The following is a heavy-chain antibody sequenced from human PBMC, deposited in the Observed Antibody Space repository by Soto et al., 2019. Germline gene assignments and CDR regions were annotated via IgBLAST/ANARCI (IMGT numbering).Heavy chain of an antibody. CDR2: ISSGGDNT. CDR1: GFTFSSYW. V-gene: IGHV3-74*01. Sequence: GGSLRLSCAASGFTFSSYWMHWVRQAPGKGLEWVSRISSGGDNTHYADSVKGRFTITRDNSKNMLYLEMNSLTVEDTAVYYCVRRAQYFDGTGFHAFDIWGQGTRVTVSS. D-gene: IGHD3-22*01. J-gene: IGHJ3*02. CDR3: VRRAQYFDGTGFHAFDI.